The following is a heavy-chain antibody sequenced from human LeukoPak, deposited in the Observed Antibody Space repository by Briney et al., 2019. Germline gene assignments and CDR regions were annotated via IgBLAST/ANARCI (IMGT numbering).Heavy chain of an antibody. CDR2: IIPIFGTA. CDR1: GGTFSSYA. J-gene: IGHJ3*02. Sequence: ASVKVSCKASGGTFSSYAIGWVRQAPGQGLEWMGGIIPIFGTANYAQKFQGRVTITTDESTSTAYMELSSLRSEDTAVYYCARDYYYDSSGFDAFDIWGQGTMVTVSS. D-gene: IGHD3-22*01. V-gene: IGHV1-69*05. CDR3: ARDYYYDSSGFDAFDI.